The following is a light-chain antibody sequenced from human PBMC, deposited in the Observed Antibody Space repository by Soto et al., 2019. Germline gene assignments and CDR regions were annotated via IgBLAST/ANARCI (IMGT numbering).Light chain of an antibody. CDR2: STS. V-gene: IGLV8-61*01. Sequence: QAVVTQESSFSVSPGGTVTLTCGLISGSVYTANNPNWYQQTPGQAPRTLIYSTSTRSSGVSDRFSGSILGNKAALTITGAQADDESDYYCALFMGNGISVFGTGTKLTVL. J-gene: IGLJ1*01. CDR1: SGSVYTANN. CDR3: ALFMGNGISV.